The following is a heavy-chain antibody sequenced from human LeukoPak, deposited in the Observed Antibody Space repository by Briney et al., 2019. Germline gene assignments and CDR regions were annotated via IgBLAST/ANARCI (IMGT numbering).Heavy chain of an antibody. V-gene: IGHV3-48*03. CDR2: ISSAGSTI. CDR1: GFTFTSYE. CDR3: ARDSSSYYFDF. J-gene: IGHJ4*02. D-gene: IGHD6-6*01. Sequence: GGSLRLSCAASGFTFTSYEMNWVRQAPGKGLEWLSYISSAGSTIYYADSVKGRFTISRDSAKNSLYLQMNSLRAEDTAVYYCARDSSSYYFDFWGQGTLVTVSS.